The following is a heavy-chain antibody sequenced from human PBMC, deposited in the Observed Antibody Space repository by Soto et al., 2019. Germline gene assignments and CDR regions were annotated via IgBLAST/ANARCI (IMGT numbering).Heavy chain of an antibody. V-gene: IGHV3-9*01. D-gene: IGHD3-10*01. Sequence: EVQLVESGGGLVQPGRSLRLSCAASGFTFDDYAMHWVRQAPGKGLEWVSGISWNSGSIGYADSVKGRFTISRDNAKNSLYLQMNSLRAEDTALYYCAKVKGSGSWPTYYFDYWGQGTLVTVSS. J-gene: IGHJ4*02. CDR3: AKVKGSGSWPTYYFDY. CDR1: GFTFDDYA. CDR2: ISWNSGSI.